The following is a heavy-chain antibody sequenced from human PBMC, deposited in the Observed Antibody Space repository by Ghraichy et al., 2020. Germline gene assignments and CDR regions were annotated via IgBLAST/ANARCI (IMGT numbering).Heavy chain of an antibody. V-gene: IGHV3-23*01. D-gene: IGHD5-24*01. Sequence: GESMNISCQASGFTFSSYPMNWVRQAPGKGLEWVSAIIASGSTTYYADSVKGRLTISRDNSKNTLYLQMNSLRAEDTAVYYCAKYDGYNVLDHWGQGTLVNVSS. CDR3: AKYDGYNVLDH. J-gene: IGHJ4*02. CDR2: IIASGSTT. CDR1: GFTFSSYP.